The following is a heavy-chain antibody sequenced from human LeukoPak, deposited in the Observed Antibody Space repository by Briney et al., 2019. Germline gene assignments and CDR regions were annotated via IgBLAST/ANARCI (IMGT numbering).Heavy chain of an antibody. J-gene: IGHJ4*02. Sequence: ASVKVSCKASGYTFSSYDINWVRQATGQGLEWMGWMNPNSGNTGYAQKFQGRVTMTINTSISTAYMELRSLRSEDTAVYYCARSPYDSSGYRFDYWGQGTLVTVSS. V-gene: IGHV1-8*01. D-gene: IGHD3-22*01. CDR1: GYTFSSYD. CDR2: MNPNSGNT. CDR3: ARSPYDSSGYRFDY.